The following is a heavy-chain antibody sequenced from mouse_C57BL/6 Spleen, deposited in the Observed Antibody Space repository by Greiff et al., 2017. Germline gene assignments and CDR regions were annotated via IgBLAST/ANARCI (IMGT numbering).Heavy chain of an antibody. CDR1: GYAFSSYW. V-gene: IGHV1-80*01. Sequence: QVQLQQSGAELVKPGASVKISCKASGYAFSSYWMTWVKQRPGKGLEGIGQIYPGDGDTNYNGKFKGKATLTADKSSSTAYMQLSIVTSEDSAVDFCARLSDYWGQGTTLTVSS. CDR2: IYPGDGDT. J-gene: IGHJ2*01. CDR3: ARLSDY.